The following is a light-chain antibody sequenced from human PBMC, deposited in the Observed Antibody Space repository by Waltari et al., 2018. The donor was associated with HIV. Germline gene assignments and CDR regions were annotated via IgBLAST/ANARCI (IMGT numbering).Light chain of an antibody. V-gene: IGLV2-8*01. CDR3: SSYAGSTVI. CDR1: STDVGAYNY. CDR2: EVT. J-gene: IGLJ2*01. Sequence: QSALTQPPSASGSPGQSVTISCPRTSTDVGAYNYASWYQQHSGEAPKLIIYEVTKRPSGVPDRFSGSKSGNTASLTVSGLQAEDEADFYCSSYAGSTVIFGGGTKLTVL.